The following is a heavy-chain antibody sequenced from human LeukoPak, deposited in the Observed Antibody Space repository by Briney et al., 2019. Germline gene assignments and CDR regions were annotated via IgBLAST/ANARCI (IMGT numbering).Heavy chain of an antibody. CDR2: IISNGDGT. CDR3: VKSSSTWYIFDY. D-gene: IGHD6-13*01. CDR1: GFTFSGFA. V-gene: IGHV3-64D*09. J-gene: IGHJ4*02. Sequence: QTGGSLRLSCSASGFTFSGFAMHWVRQAPGKGLEYVSAIISNGDGTYYSDSVKDRFTISRDNSENTLYLQMSSLRAEDTAVYYCVKSSSTWYIFDYWGQGTLATVSS.